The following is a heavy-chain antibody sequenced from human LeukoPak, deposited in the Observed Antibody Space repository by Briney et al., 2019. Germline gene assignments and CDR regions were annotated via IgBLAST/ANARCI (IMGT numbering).Heavy chain of an antibody. Sequence: GGSLRLSCAASGFTFSSYWMNWARQAPGKGLEWVASINHNGNVNYYVDSVKGRFTISRDNAKNSLYLQMSNLRAEDTAVYYCAKRTDGDGDLDRWGQGTLVTVSS. CDR3: AKRTDGDGDLDR. V-gene: IGHV3-7*03. CDR2: INHNGNVN. CDR1: GFTFSSYW. D-gene: IGHD2-21*02. J-gene: IGHJ5*02.